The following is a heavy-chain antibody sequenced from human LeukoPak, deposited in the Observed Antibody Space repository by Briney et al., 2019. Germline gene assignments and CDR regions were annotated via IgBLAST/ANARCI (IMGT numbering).Heavy chain of an antibody. D-gene: IGHD2-21*02. CDR2: ISHIGDT. Sequence: SETLSLTCAVYGGSFSGYYWTWIRQPPGKGLEWIGEISHIGDTNYNPSLKSRVTMSLDTSKNQFSLKLSSVTAADTAVYYCARCGGDCDYWGQGTLVTVSS. J-gene: IGHJ4*02. CDR3: ARCGGDCDY. V-gene: IGHV4-34*01. CDR1: GGSFSGYY.